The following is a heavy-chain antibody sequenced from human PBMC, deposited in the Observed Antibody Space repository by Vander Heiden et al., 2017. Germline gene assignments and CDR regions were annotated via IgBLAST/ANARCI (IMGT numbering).Heavy chain of an antibody. CDR3: ARDSDRWLRLISSPGY. CDR1: GYTITSYG. J-gene: IGHJ4*02. CDR2: ISAYNGNT. V-gene: IGHV1-18*01. Sequence: QVQLVQSGAEVKKPGASVKVSCKGAGYTITSYGISWVRQALGQGLEWMGWISAYNGNTNYAQKLQGRVTMTTDTSTSTAYMELRSLRSDDTAVYYCARDSDRWLRLISSPGYWGQGTLVTVSS. D-gene: IGHD5-12*01.